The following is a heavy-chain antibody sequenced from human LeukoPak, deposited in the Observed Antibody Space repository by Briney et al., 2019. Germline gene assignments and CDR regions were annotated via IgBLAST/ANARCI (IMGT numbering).Heavy chain of an antibody. CDR3: ARAKSESNQLGVWFDP. V-gene: IGHV4-59*01. CDR1: GGSISSYY. CDR2: MYYSGST. J-gene: IGHJ5*02. Sequence: SETLSLTCTVSGGSISSYYWSWIRQPPGKGLEWIGYMYYSGSTNYNPSLKSRVTISVDTSKNQFSLKLSSVTAADTAVYYCARAKSESNQLGVWFDPWGQGTLVTVSS. D-gene: IGHD6-13*01.